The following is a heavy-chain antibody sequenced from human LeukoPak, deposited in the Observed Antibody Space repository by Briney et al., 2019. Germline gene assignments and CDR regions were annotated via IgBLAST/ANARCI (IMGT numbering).Heavy chain of an antibody. CDR2: IYPGDSDT. Sequence: GESLKISCKGSGYIFSNYWIGWVRQMPGKGLEWMGIIYPGDSDTRYSPSFQGQVTISADRSISTAYLQWSSLKASDTAMYYCASALLGYCSGGSCYDAFDIWGQGTMVTVSS. V-gene: IGHV5-51*01. CDR3: ASALLGYCSGGSCYDAFDI. CDR1: GYIFSNYW. D-gene: IGHD2-15*01. J-gene: IGHJ3*02.